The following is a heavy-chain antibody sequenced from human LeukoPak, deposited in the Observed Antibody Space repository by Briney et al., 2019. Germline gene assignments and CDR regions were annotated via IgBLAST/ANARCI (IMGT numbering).Heavy chain of an antibody. Sequence: SETLSLTCTVSGGSISTVYWTWIRQPPGKGLEWIGYIYYSGSTNYNPSLKSRVTISLDRSKSQFSLRLTSVTAADTALYYCARGDAYNYYFDYWGQGALVTVSS. CDR2: IYYSGST. D-gene: IGHD5-24*01. J-gene: IGHJ4*02. V-gene: IGHV4-59*01. CDR3: ARGDAYNYYFDY. CDR1: GGSISTVY.